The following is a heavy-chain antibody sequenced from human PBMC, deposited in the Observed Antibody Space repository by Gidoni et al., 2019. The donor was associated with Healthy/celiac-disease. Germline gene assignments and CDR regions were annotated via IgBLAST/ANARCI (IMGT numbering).Heavy chain of an antibody. J-gene: IGHJ4*02. Sequence: QVQLVESGADVVQPGRSLSLYSAASGCPFSSYGLQWVRQAPGKGLAWVAVLSYDGSNKYYAEPVKGRFTISRDNSKNTLYLQMNSLRAEDTAVYYCAKDQMRDWGQGTLVTVSS. CDR2: LSYDGSNK. V-gene: IGHV3-30*18. CDR3: AKDQMRD. CDR1: GCPFSSYG.